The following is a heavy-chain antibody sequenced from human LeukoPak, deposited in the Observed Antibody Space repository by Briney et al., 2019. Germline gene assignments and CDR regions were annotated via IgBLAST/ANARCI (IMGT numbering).Heavy chain of an antibody. CDR1: GFTFSSYA. D-gene: IGHD5-12*01. J-gene: IGHJ4*02. CDR2: ISYDGSNK. CDR3: AGSYSGYAWYFDY. V-gene: IGHV3-30-3*01. Sequence: GGSLRLSCAASGFTFSSYAMHWVRQAPGKGLEWVAVISYDGSNKYYADSVKGRFTISRDNSKNTLYLQMNSLRAEDTAVYYCAGSYSGYAWYFDYWGQGTLVTVSS.